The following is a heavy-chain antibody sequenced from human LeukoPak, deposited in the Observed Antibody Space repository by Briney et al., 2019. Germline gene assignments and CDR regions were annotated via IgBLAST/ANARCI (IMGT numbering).Heavy chain of an antibody. V-gene: IGHV4-34*01. Sequence: SETLSLTCAVYGGSFSGYYWSWIRQPPGKGLEWIGEINHSGSTNYNPSLKSRVTVSVDTSKNQFSLKLSSVTAADTAVYYCARGLFGQQRHRFQHWGQGTLVTVSS. J-gene: IGHJ1*01. CDR3: ARGLFGQQRHRFQH. CDR1: GGSFSGYY. CDR2: INHSGST. D-gene: IGHD6-13*01.